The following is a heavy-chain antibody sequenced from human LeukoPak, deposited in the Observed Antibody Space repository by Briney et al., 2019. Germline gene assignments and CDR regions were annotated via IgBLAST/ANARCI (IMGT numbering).Heavy chain of an antibody. J-gene: IGHJ6*02. Sequence: SETLSLTCAVYGGSFSGYYWSWIRQPPGKGLEWIGEINHSGSTNYNPSLKSRVTISVDTSKNQFSLKLSSVTAADTAVYYCARARVLSSSIAARYYYYYGMTSGAKGPRSPSP. CDR1: GGSFSGYY. D-gene: IGHD6-6*01. V-gene: IGHV4-34*01. CDR3: ARARVLSSSIAARYYYYYGMTS. CDR2: INHSGST.